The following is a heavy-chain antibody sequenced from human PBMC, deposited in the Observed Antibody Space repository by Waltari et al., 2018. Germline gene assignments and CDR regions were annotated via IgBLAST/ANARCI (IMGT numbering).Heavy chain of an antibody. Sequence: QVQLQQWGAGLLKPSETLSLTCAVYGGSFSGYYWSWIRQPPGKGLEWIGEINHSGSTNYNPSLKSRVTISVDTSKNQFSLKLSSVTAADTAVYYCASHKGQLVLGYYYGMDVWGQGTTVTVSS. D-gene: IGHD6-13*01. CDR3: ASHKGQLVLGYYYGMDV. CDR2: INHSGST. J-gene: IGHJ6*02. CDR1: GGSFSGYY. V-gene: IGHV4-34*01.